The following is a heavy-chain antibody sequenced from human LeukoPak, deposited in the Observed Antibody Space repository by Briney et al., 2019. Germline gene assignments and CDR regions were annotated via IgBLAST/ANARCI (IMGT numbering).Heavy chain of an antibody. D-gene: IGHD2-15*01. CDR3: ARGRGGYPYDFDY. Sequence: SETLSLTCTVSGGSISSYYWSWIRQPPGKGLEWIGYIYYSGSTNYNPSLKSRVTISVDTSKNQFSLMLNSVTAADTAVYFCARGRGGYPYDFDYWGQGTLVTVSS. CDR1: GGSISSYY. CDR2: IYYSGST. V-gene: IGHV4-59*01. J-gene: IGHJ4*02.